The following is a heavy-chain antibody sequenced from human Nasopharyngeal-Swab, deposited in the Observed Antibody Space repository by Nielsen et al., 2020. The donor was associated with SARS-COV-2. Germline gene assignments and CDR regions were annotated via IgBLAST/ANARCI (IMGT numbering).Heavy chain of an antibody. CDR3: ARDPSGGYAYARFDL. D-gene: IGHD5-12*01. CDR2: VSSTSAHI. CDR1: GFTFSNYI. J-gene: IGHJ5*01. Sequence: GESLKISCEASGFTFSNYIMHWVRQALGKGLEWVSWVSSTSAHIYYADLVKGRFTISRDNAKNSLYLQMNSLRAEDTAVYYCARDPSGGYAYARFDLWGQGTLVTVSS. V-gene: IGHV3-21*01.